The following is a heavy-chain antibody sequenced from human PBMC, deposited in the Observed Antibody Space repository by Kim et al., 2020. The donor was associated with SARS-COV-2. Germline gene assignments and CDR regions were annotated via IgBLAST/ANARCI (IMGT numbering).Heavy chain of an antibody. CDR3: ARGPQWGYSYGYYFDY. Sequence: SETLSLTCAVYGGSFSGYYWSWIRQPPGKGLEWIGEINHSGSTNYNPSLKSRVTISVDTSKNQFSLKLSSVTAADTAVYYCARGPQWGYSYGYYFDYWGQGTLVTVSS. D-gene: IGHD5-18*01. J-gene: IGHJ4*02. CDR1: GGSFSGYY. V-gene: IGHV4-34*01. CDR2: INHSGST.